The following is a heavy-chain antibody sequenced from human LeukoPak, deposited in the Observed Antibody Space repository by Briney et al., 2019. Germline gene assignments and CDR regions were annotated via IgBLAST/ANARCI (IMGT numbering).Heavy chain of an antibody. D-gene: IGHD6-13*01. Sequence: GGTLRLSCAASGFTFSSYWMSWVRQAPGKGLEWVANIKQDGSEKYYVDPVKGRFTISRDNAKNSLYLQMNSLRAEDTAVCYCARVGGAAAGQYYYYYYGMDVWGQGTTVTVSS. CDR3: ARVGGAAAGQYYYYYYGMDV. CDR2: IKQDGSEK. V-gene: IGHV3-7*01. CDR1: GFTFSSYW. J-gene: IGHJ6*02.